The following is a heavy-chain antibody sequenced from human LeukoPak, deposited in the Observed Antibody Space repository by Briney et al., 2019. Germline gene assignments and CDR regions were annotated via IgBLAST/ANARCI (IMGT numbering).Heavy chain of an antibody. Sequence: GGSLRLSCAASGFTVSSNYMSWVRQAPGKGLEWVSVIYSGGSTYYADSVKGRFTISRDNSKNTLYLQMNSLRAEDTAVYYCARAYSGWDVWFDPWGQGTLVTVSS. V-gene: IGHV3-53*01. D-gene: IGHD6-19*01. CDR1: GFTVSSNY. CDR3: ARAYSGWDVWFDP. CDR2: IYSGGST. J-gene: IGHJ5*02.